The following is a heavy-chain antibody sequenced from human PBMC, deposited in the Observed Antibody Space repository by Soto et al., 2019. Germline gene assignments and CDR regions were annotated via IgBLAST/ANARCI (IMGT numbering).Heavy chain of an antibody. CDR3: VRERIRAAGGPY. CDR2: ISISGSLI. CDR1: GFTFSTSS. Sequence: EVQLVESGGGLVQPGGSLRLSCAASGFTFSTSSMSWVRQAPGKGLEWVSYISISGSLIYYADSVRGRFTISRDNAKNSLFLEMNSLRAEDTAVYYCVRERIRAAGGPYWGQGTLVTVSS. D-gene: IGHD6-13*01. J-gene: IGHJ4*02. V-gene: IGHV3-48*01.